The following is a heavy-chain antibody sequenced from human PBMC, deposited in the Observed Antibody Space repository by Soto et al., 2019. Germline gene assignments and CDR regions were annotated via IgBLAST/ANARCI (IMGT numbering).Heavy chain of an antibody. CDR2: INHSGST. CDR1: GGSFSGYY. CDR3: ARTPQRKGYRIYYYYYGMDV. Sequence: SETLSLTCAVYGGSFSGYYWSWIRQPPGKGLEWIGEINHSGSTNYNPSLKSRGTISVDTSKNQFSLKLSSVTAADTAVYYCARTPQRKGYRIYYYYYGMDVWGQGTTVTVSS. D-gene: IGHD5-18*01. V-gene: IGHV4-34*01. J-gene: IGHJ6*02.